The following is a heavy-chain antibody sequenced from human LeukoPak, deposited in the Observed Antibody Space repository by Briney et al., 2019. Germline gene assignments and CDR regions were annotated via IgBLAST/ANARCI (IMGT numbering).Heavy chain of an antibody. V-gene: IGHV5-10-1*01. J-gene: IGHJ6*02. CDR2: IDPSDSYT. D-gene: IGHD2-2*01. CDR3: ARGRNCSSTSCYPWGV. Sequence: GESLRISCKGSGYSFTSYWISWVRQMPGKGLEWMGRIDPSDSYTNCSPSFQGHVTISADKSISTAYLQWSSLKASDTAMYYCARGRNCSSTSCYPWGVWGQGTTVTVSS. CDR1: GYSFTSYW.